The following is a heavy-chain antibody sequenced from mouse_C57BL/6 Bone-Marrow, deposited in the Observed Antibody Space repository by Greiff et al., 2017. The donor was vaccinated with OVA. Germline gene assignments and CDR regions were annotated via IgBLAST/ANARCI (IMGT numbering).Heavy chain of an antibody. D-gene: IGHD1-1*01. V-gene: IGHV1-9*01. J-gene: IGHJ2*01. CDR2: ILPGSGST. CDR3: ARWGFITTVVATEYFDY. CDR1: GYTFTGYW. Sequence: QVHVKQSGAELMKPGASVKLSCKATGYTFTGYWIEWVKQRPGHGLEWIGEILPGSGSTNYNEKFKGKATFTADTSSNTAYMQLSSLTTEDSAIYCCARWGFITTVVATEYFDYWGQGTTLTVSS.